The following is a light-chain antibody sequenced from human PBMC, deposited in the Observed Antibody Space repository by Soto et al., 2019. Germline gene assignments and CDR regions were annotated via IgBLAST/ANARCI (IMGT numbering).Light chain of an antibody. CDR1: QSVSSD. J-gene: IGKJ5*01. CDR2: GAS. Sequence: DIVLTQSPGTLSLSPGERATLSCRASQSVSSDLAWYQQKPGQAPRLLISGASSRATGIPDRFSGSGSGTDFTLTINRLEPEDFALYYCQQYGPSPITFGQGTRLDIK. V-gene: IGKV3-20*01. CDR3: QQYGPSPIT.